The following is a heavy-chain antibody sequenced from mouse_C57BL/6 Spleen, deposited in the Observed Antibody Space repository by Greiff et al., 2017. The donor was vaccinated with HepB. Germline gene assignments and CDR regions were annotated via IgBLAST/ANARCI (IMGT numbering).Heavy chain of an antibody. D-gene: IGHD1-1*01. CDR3: ASTVARAYWYFDV. Sequence: QVHVKQPGAELVKPGASVKLSCKASGYTFTSYWMHWVKQRPGRGLEWIGRIDPNSGGTKYNEKFKSKATLTVDKPSSTAYMQLSSLTSEDSAVYYCASTVARAYWYFDVWGTGTTVTVSS. J-gene: IGHJ1*03. CDR1: GYTFTSYW. CDR2: IDPNSGGT. V-gene: IGHV1-72*01.